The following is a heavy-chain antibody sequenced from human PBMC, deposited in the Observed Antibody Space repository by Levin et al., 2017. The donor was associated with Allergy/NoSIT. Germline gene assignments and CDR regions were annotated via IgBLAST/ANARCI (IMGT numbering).Heavy chain of an antibody. Sequence: ASVKVSCKASGYTFTGYYIHWVRQAPGQGLEWMGWINPNSGGTNYAQKFQGRVTMTRDTSISTAYMELSRLRSDDTAVYYCARGDATSVLYDILTGYYYYWGQGTLVTVSS. CDR1: GYTFTGYY. J-gene: IGHJ4*02. V-gene: IGHV1-2*02. D-gene: IGHD3-9*01. CDR2: INPNSGGT. CDR3: ARGDATSVLYDILTGYYYY.